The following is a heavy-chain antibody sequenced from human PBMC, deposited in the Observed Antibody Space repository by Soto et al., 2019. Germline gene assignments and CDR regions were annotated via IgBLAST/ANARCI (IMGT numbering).Heavy chain of an antibody. D-gene: IGHD6-6*01. V-gene: IGHV4-61*01. CDR3: ARGRIAARPAGGVYYYGMDV. J-gene: IGHJ6*02. Sequence: PXETLSLTCTVAGCSVSSGSYYWSWIRQPPGKGLEWIGYIYYSGSTNYNPSLKSRVTISVDTSKNQFSLKLSSVTAADTAVYYCARGRIAARPAGGVYYYGMDVWGQGNTVTVSS. CDR1: GCSVSSGSYY. CDR2: IYYSGST.